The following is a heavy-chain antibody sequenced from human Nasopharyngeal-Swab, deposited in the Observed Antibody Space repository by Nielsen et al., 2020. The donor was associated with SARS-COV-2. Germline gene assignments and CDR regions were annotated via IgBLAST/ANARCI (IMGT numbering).Heavy chain of an antibody. V-gene: IGHV4-34*01. Sequence: SETLSLTCAVYGGSFSGYYWSWIRQPPGKGLEWIGEINHSGSPNYNPSLKSRVTISVDTSKNQFSLKLSSVTAADTAVYYCARGPAAGNHSYWFDPWGQGTLVTVSS. CDR1: GGSFSGYY. J-gene: IGHJ5*02. CDR2: INHSGSP. CDR3: ARGPAAGNHSYWFDP. D-gene: IGHD6-13*01.